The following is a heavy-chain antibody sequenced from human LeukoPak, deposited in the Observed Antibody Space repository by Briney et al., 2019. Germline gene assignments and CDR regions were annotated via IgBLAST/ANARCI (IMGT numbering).Heavy chain of an antibody. Sequence: ASVKVSCKASGYTLTSYGISWVRQAPGQGLEWMGWISAYNGNTNYAQKLQGRVTMTRDTSTSTVYMELSSLRSEDTAVYYCARDQDWNYAFDIWGQGTMVTVSS. V-gene: IGHV1-18*01. J-gene: IGHJ3*02. CDR1: GYTLTSYG. D-gene: IGHD1-7*01. CDR2: ISAYNGNT. CDR3: ARDQDWNYAFDI.